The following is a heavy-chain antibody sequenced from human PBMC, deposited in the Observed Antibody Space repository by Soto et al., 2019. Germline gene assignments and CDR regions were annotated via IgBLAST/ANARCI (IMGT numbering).Heavy chain of an antibody. J-gene: IGHJ5*02. D-gene: IGHD3-10*01. CDR2: MYHSGTF. Sequence: PSETLSLTFAVSGGSIGGVGYSWSWIRQPPGGGLEWIGYMYHSGTFLKSPSLKTRLTMSLDMSKNQFSLTLNSMTAADTAVYYCARAQFYSGSGNYNNLMFDAWGQGIQVTVYS. V-gene: IGHV4-30-2*01. CDR3: ARAQFYSGSGNYNNLMFDA. CDR1: GGSIGGVGYS.